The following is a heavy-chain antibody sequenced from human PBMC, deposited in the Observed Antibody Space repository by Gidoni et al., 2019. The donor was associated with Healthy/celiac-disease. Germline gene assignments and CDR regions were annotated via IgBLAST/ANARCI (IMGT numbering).Heavy chain of an antibody. CDR1: GGSFGSYY. CDR3: ARGGGIEMATIRNPFDY. V-gene: IGHV4-59*01. Sequence: QLQLQESGPGLVKPSETLSLPCQVTGGSFGSYYWSWIRQPPGKGLEWIGYIYYRGSTNYHPSLKSRVTISGDTSKNQFSLKLSSVTAADTAVYYCARGGGIEMATIRNPFDYWGQGTLVTVSS. D-gene: IGHD5-12*01. CDR2: IYYRGST. J-gene: IGHJ4*02.